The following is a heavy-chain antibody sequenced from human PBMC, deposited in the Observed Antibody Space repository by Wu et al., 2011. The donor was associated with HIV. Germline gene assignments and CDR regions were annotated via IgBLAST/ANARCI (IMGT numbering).Heavy chain of an antibody. CDR2: INPNRGGT. Sequence: QVQLVQSGAEVKKPGASVMVSCKASGYTFIDYYIYWVRQAPGQGLEWMGWINPNRGGTKYAQKFQGRVTLTRDTAVTTAYLEVNSLRSDDTAVYYCARLQSLXGFYSNADYWGQGTLVTVSS. V-gene: IGHV1-2*02. J-gene: IGHJ4*02. CDR1: GYTFIDYY. D-gene: IGHD3-3*01. CDR3: ARLQSLXGFYSNADY.